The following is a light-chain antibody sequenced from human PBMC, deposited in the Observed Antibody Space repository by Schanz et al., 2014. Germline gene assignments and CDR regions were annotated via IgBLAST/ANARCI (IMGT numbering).Light chain of an antibody. V-gene: IGLV2-14*01. CDR2: DVS. J-gene: IGLJ3*02. Sequence: QSALTQPASVSGSPGQSITISCTGTSSDVGGYNYVSWYQQHPGKAPKLMIYDVSNRPSGVSNRFSGSKSGTSASLAISGLQSEDEADYYCASWDDSLYARVFGGGTKLTVL. CDR3: ASWDDSLYARV. CDR1: SSDVGGYNY.